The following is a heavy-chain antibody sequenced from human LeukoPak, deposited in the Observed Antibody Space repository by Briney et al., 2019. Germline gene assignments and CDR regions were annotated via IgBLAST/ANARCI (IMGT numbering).Heavy chain of an antibody. J-gene: IGHJ4*02. Sequence: PSETLSLTCAVSGDSFSTFYWSWIRQSPGKGLEWIGDTNHNGNTNYNPSLKSRVTISVGTSRNLFSLRLTSVTAADTAVYYCATMSVSAMFYLHYWGQGALVTVSS. CDR1: GDSFSTFY. D-gene: IGHD2-8*01. CDR2: TNHNGNT. CDR3: ATMSVSAMFYLHY. V-gene: IGHV4-34*01.